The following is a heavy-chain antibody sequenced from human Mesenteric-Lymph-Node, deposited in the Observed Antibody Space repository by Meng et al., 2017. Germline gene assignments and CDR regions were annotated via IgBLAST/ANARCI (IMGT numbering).Heavy chain of an antibody. D-gene: IGHD3-10*01. Sequence: VQLGESGGGLVQPGGSLRLSCEASGFTFSNYWMHWVRQAPGKGPVWVSNINTDGSSTHYAASVRGRFTISRDNAKNTLYLQMNSLRAEDTAMYYCAKDLYYGSKDYWGQGTLVTVSS. CDR1: GFTFSNYW. CDR2: INTDGSST. V-gene: IGHV3-74*01. J-gene: IGHJ4*02. CDR3: AKDLYYGSKDY.